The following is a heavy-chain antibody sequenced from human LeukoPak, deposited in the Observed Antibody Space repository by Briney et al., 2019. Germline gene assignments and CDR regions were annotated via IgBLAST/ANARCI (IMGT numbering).Heavy chain of an antibody. D-gene: IGHD4-23*01. CDR1: GYTFTSYG. J-gene: IGHJ6*02. V-gene: IGHV1-18*01. Sequence: GASVKVSCKASGYTFTSYGISWVRQAPGQGLEWMGWISAYNGNTNYAQKLQGRVTMTTDTSTSTAYMELSSLRSEDTAVYYCARGNYGGKVFRYYYYGMDVWGQGTTVTVPS. CDR2: ISAYNGNT. CDR3: ARGNYGGKVFRYYYYGMDV.